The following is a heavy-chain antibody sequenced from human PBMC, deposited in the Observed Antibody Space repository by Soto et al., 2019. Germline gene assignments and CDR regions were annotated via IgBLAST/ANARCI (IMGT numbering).Heavy chain of an antibody. V-gene: IGHV4-39*01. CDR3: QISGRWLQSFDY. D-gene: IGHD5-12*01. CDR1: GGSISSSSYY. J-gene: IGHJ4*02. Sequence: QLQLQESGPGLVKPSETLSLTCTVSGGSISSSSYYWGWIRQPPGKGLEWIGSIYYSGSTYYNPTLKSRVTISVDTSTNQFSLKLSSVTAADTAVYYCQISGRWLQSFDYWGQGTLVTVSS. CDR2: IYYSGST.